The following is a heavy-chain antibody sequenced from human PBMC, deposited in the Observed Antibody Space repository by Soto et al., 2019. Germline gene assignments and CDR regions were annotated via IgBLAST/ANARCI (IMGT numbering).Heavy chain of an antibody. Sequence: EAQLVESGGGSVQPGRSLRLSCAASGFSFDDYGMHWVRQGPGKGLEWVSGISWNSGDIYYADSVKGRFTISRDNPKRSLFLQMNSLRTEDTALYYCAKDNDFDRDDPFDYWGQGILVTVSS. CDR1: GFSFDDYG. D-gene: IGHD2-21*02. J-gene: IGHJ4*02. CDR2: ISWNSGDI. V-gene: IGHV3-9*01. CDR3: AKDNDFDRDDPFDY.